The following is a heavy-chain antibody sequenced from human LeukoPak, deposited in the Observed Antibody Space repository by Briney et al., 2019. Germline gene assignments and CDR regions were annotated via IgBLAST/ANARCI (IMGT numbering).Heavy chain of an antibody. V-gene: IGHV4-4*07. CDR2: IYSSGSA. CDR3: ASDSSGYWKGYFDY. CDR1: GDSISSCY. J-gene: IGHJ4*02. D-gene: IGHD3-22*01. Sequence: SETLSLTCIVSGDSISSCYWSWIRQPAGKGLEWIGRIYSSGSAIYNPSLKSRVTMSVDTSKNKFSLKLNSVTAADTAVYYCASDSSGYWKGYFDYWGQGTLVTVSS.